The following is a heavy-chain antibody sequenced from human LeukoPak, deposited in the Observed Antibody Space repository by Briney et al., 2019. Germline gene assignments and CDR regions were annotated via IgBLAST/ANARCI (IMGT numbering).Heavy chain of an antibody. CDR3: ARDRQHYYDSSGYQYNWFDP. CDR1: GYTFTGYY. D-gene: IGHD3-22*01. J-gene: IGHJ5*02. Sequence: ASVKVSCKASGYTFTGYYMYWVRQAPGQGLEWMGRINPNSGGTNYAQKFQGRVTMTRDTSISTAYMELSRLRSDDTAVYYCARDRQHYYDSSGYQYNWFDPWGQGTLVTVSS. V-gene: IGHV1-2*06. CDR2: INPNSGGT.